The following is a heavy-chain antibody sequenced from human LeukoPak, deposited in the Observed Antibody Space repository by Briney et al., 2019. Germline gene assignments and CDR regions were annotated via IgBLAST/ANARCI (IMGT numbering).Heavy chain of an antibody. Sequence: SETLSLTCTVSGGSISSGGYYWSWIRQPPGKGLEWIGYIYSSGSTNYNPSLKSRVTISVDTSKNQFSLKLSSVSAADTAVYYCARDWDGYNYYFDYWGQGALVTVSS. D-gene: IGHD5-24*01. CDR3: ARDWDGYNYYFDY. V-gene: IGHV4-61*08. CDR1: GGSISSGGYY. CDR2: IYSSGST. J-gene: IGHJ4*02.